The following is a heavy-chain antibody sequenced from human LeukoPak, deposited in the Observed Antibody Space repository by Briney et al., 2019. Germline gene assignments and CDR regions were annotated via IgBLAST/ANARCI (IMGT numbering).Heavy chain of an antibody. D-gene: IGHD4-17*01. V-gene: IGHV3-30-3*01. CDR3: ASSAPYGDYPFDY. Sequence: PGGSLRLSCAASGFTFSSYAMHWVRQAPGKGLEWVAVISYDGSNKYYADSVKGRFTISRDNSKNTLYLQMNSLRAEDTAVYYCASSAPYGDYPFDYWGQGTLVTVSS. J-gene: IGHJ4*02. CDR1: GFTFSSYA. CDR2: ISYDGSNK.